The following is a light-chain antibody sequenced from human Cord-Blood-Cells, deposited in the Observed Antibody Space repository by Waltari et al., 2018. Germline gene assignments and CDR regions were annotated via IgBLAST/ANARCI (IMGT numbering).Light chain of an antibody. Sequence: DIQMTQSPSSLSASVGDRVTITCRASQSLSSYLNWYQQKPGKAPKLLIYAASSLQSGVPSSFSGSGSGTEFTLTNSSLQPEDFATYYGQQRYSTPVTFGEGTKVEIK. CDR3: QQRYSTPVT. J-gene: IGKJ4*01. CDR2: AAS. CDR1: QSLSSY. V-gene: IGKV1-39*01.